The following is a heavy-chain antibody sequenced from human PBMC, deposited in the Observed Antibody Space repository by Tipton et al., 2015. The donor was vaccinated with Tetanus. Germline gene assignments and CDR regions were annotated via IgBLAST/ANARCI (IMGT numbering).Heavy chain of an antibody. CDR2: IYSTGRT. Sequence: SLRLSCADSEFNVSYKYISWVRQAPGKGLEWVSLIYSTGRTHYADSVKGRFTISRDNSKNIHYLEMSSLRAEDTAVYYCARWLEGSIAELDYWGQGTLVAVSS. J-gene: IGHJ4*02. V-gene: IGHV3-53*01. CDR1: EFNVSYKY. CDR3: ARWLEGSIAELDY. D-gene: IGHD1-26*01.